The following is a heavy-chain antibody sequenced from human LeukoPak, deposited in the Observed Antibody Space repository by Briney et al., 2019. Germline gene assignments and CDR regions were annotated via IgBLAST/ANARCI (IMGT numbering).Heavy chain of an antibody. CDR1: GFTFSSYS. CDR3: SRDSYGYRPDKGFDV. J-gene: IGHJ6*02. Sequence: GGSLRLSCAASGFTFSSYSMNWVRQAPGKGLEWVSSISSSSSYIYYADSVKGRFTISRDNAKNSLYLQMNSLKTEDTAVYYCSRDSYGYRPDKGFDVWGQGTTVTVSS. V-gene: IGHV3-21*03. D-gene: IGHD5-24*01. CDR2: ISSSSSYI.